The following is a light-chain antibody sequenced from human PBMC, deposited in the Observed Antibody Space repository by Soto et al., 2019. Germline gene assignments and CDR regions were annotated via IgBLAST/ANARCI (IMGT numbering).Light chain of an antibody. CDR1: SSDVGSYNL. CDR3: CSYAGSSTFYV. CDR2: EGS. J-gene: IGLJ1*01. Sequence: QSALTQPASVSGSPGQSITISCTGTSSDVGSYNLVSWYQQHPGKAPKLMIYEGSKRPSGVSNRLSGSKSGNTASLTISGLQAEDDADYYCCSYAGSSTFYVFGTGTKVTVL. V-gene: IGLV2-23*01.